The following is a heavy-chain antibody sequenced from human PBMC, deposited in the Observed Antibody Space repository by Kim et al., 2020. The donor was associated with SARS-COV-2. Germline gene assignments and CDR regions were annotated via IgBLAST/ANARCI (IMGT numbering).Heavy chain of an antibody. V-gene: IGHV5-51*01. CDR2: IYPGDSDT. Sequence: GVSLKISCKASEYTFNNYWVGWVRQMPGEGLQWLGIIYPGDSDTKYNPSVQGQVTISADWSLTTAYLQWSSLKASDTAIYYCARAPSGTFSPYYFDYWGQGTLVTVSS. D-gene: IGHD1-26*01. CDR1: EYTFNNYW. J-gene: IGHJ4*02. CDR3: ARAPSGTFSPYYFDY.